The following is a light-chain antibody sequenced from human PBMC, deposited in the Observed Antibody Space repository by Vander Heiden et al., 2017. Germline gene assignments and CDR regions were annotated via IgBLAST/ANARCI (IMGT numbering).Light chain of an antibody. J-gene: IGLJ3*02. Sequence: SSALTQPSSVSVSRGHAATITCSGAVLAIKYARWFQQRPGQAPVLVIYKDSERPSGIPERFSGSSSGTTVTLTISGAQVGDEADYYCYSAADNNGVFGGGTKLTVL. V-gene: IGLV3-27*01. CDR2: KDS. CDR3: YSAADNNGV. CDR1: VLAIKY.